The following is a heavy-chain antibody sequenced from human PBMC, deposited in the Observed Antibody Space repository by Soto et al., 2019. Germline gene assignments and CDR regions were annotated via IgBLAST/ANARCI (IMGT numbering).Heavy chain of an antibody. CDR3: VRWYDSSGTVVY. Sequence: GESLKNSCKGSGYSFTSYWIGWVRQMPGKGLEWMGIIYPGDSDTRYSPSFQGQVTISADKSISTAYLQWSSLKASDTAMYYCVRWYDSSGTVVYPGPGTLVSLSS. J-gene: IGHJ4*02. CDR2: IYPGDSDT. D-gene: IGHD3-22*01. CDR1: GYSFTSYW. V-gene: IGHV5-51*01.